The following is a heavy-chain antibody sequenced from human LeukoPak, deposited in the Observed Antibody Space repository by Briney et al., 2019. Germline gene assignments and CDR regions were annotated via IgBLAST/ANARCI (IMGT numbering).Heavy chain of an antibody. J-gene: IGHJ3*02. D-gene: IGHD6-19*01. Sequence: SQTLSLTCSVSGGSISSGPYFWSWIRQSPGQGLEWIGYIWPSGSINYNPSLSGRVAISLDKSRNHFTLMVTAVTAADTAVYYCARAAPVEWLVDADAFDIWGQGTMVTVSS. V-gene: IGHV4-30-2*06. CDR3: ARAAPVEWLVDADAFDI. CDR1: GGSISSGPYF. CDR2: IWPSGSI.